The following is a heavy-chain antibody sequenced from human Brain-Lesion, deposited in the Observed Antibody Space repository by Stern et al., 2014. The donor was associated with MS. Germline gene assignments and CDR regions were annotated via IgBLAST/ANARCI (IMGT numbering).Heavy chain of an antibody. CDR2: FDPEDGET. CDR3: ATLSPGAGGNYYRHFDY. Sequence: VQLGESGAEVKKPGASVKVSCKVSGYTLTELSMHWVRQAPRKGLEWMGGFDPEDGETIYAQKFQGRVTMTEDTSTDTAYMELSSPRSEDTAVYYCATLSPGAGGNYYRHFDYWGQGTLVTVSS. D-gene: IGHD1-26*01. J-gene: IGHJ4*02. V-gene: IGHV1-24*01. CDR1: GYTLTELS.